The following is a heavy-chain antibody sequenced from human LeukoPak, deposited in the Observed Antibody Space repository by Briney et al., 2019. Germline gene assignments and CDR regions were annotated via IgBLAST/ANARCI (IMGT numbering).Heavy chain of an antibody. J-gene: IGHJ4*02. V-gene: IGHV4-34*01. CDR3: ARDRGLTTVTTGY. CDR1: GGSFSGYY. CDR2: INHSGST. Sequence: SETLSLTCAVYGGSFSGYYWSWIRQPPGKGLEWIGEINHSGSTNYNPSLKSRVTISVDTSKNQFSLKLSSVTAADTAVYYCARDRGLTTVTTGYWGQGTLVTVSS. D-gene: IGHD4-11*01.